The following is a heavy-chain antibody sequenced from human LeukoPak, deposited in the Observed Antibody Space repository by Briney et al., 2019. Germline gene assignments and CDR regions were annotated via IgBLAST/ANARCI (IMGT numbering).Heavy chain of an antibody. J-gene: IGHJ5*02. CDR3: ARGMSPLPSLYDSSGYPPDP. Sequence: SETLSLTCTVSGGSVSRNYWTWIRQAPGKGLEWIGYTFYSGSTNYNPSLKSRVTILVDTSNNQLSLKLDSVTAADTAMYYCARGMSPLPSLYDSSGYPPDPWGQGTLVTVSS. D-gene: IGHD3-22*01. CDR1: GGSVSRNY. V-gene: IGHV4-59*02. CDR2: TFYSGST.